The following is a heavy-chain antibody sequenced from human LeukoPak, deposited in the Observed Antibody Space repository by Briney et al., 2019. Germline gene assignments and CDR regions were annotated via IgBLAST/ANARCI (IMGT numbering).Heavy chain of an antibody. V-gene: IGHV3-21*04. CDR2: ISYTGTYI. CDR3: VRDRGTYRPIDY. J-gene: IGHJ4*02. D-gene: IGHD3-10*01. CDR1: GFTFSSYW. Sequence: GGSLRLSCAASGFTFSSYWMSWVRQAPGKGLEWVSSISYTGTYIYYADSVKGRFTISRDNAQNSLYLQMNSLRAEDTAIYYCVRDRGTYRPIDYWGQGTLVTVSS.